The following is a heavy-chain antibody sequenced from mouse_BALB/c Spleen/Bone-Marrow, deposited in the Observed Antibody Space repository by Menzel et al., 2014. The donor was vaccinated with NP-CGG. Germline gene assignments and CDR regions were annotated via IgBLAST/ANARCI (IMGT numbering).Heavy chain of an antibody. Sequence: VKLMESGLELVKPGASVRISCKASGYTFTNFYIHWVKQRPGQGLEWIGWIYPGDFNTKFNEKFKDKATLTADKSSSTAYMQLSSLTSEDSAVYFCARKSQRAYDSTMYWGPGTSVTVSS. J-gene: IGHJ4*01. V-gene: IGHV1S56*01. CDR3: ARKSQRAYDSTMY. CDR1: GYTFTNFY. D-gene: IGHD2-4*01. CDR2: IYPGDFNT.